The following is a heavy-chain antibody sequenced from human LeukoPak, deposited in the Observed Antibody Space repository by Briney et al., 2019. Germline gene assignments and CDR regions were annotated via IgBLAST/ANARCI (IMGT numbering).Heavy chain of an antibody. V-gene: IGHV3-15*01. D-gene: IGHD1-7*01. CDR3: TTDRKELENH. CDR2: IRANAEGGTA. CDR1: GFSFSSAW. J-gene: IGHJ5*02. Sequence: GGFLRLSCAGSGFSFSSAWMTWVRQAPGKGLEWVGRIRANAEGGTADYAAPVKGRFTISRDDSENTLYLQMSSLKIEDTATYYCTTDRKELENHWGQGTLVTVSS.